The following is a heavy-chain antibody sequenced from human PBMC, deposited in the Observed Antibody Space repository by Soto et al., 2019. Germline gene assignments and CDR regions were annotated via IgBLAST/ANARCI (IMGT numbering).Heavy chain of an antibody. D-gene: IGHD2-8*01. V-gene: IGHV3-74*01. CDR2: INPGGSIT. CDR3: ARVPTGKYGVWNN. J-gene: IGHJ4*02. Sequence: EEQLVESGGGLVQPGGSLRLSCAASGFTFSSYWMHWVRQAPGKGLVWVSRINPGGSITTYADSVKGRFTISRDNAKNTLYLQMNSLRGDDTAVYYCARVPTGKYGVWNNWRQGTLVTVSS. CDR1: GFTFSSYW.